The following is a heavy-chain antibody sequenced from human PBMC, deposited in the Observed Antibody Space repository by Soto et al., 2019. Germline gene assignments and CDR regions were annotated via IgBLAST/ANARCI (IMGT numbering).Heavy chain of an antibody. Sequence: PSETLSLTCTVSGGSISSYYWSWIRQPPGKGLEWIGYIYYSGSTNYNPSLRSRVTISVDTSKTQFSLKLSSVTAADTAVYYCARHPTVTEYYFDYWGQGTLVTVSS. V-gene: IGHV4-59*08. D-gene: IGHD4-17*01. CDR3: ARHPTVTEYYFDY. CDR2: IYYSGST. J-gene: IGHJ4*02. CDR1: GGSISSYY.